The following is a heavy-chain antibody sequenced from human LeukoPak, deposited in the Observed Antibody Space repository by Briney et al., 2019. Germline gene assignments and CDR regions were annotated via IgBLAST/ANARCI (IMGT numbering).Heavy chain of an antibody. D-gene: IGHD3-22*01. J-gene: IGHJ4*02. CDR3: ARGASSGYYSWITPFDY. CDR2: INPSGGST. Sequence: ASVNVSCKASGYTFTSYAMHWVRQAPGQGLEWMGIINPSGGSTSYAQKFQGRVTMTRDTSTSTVYMELSSLRSEDTAVYYCARGASSGYYSWITPFDYWGQGTLVTVSS. CDR1: GYTFTSYA. V-gene: IGHV1-46*01.